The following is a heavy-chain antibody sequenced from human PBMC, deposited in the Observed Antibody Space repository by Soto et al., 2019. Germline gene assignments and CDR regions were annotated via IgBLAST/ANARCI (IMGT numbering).Heavy chain of an antibody. CDR1: GGSISSHY. J-gene: IGHJ3*02. CDR2: IYYSGST. Sequence: SETLSLTCTVSGGSISSHYWSWIRQPPGQGLEWIGYIYYSGSTNYNPSLKSRVTISVDTSKNQFSLKLSSVTAADTAVYYCARPNSSSAAFDIWGQGTMVTVSS. V-gene: IGHV4-59*11. CDR3: ARPNSSSAAFDI. D-gene: IGHD6-6*01.